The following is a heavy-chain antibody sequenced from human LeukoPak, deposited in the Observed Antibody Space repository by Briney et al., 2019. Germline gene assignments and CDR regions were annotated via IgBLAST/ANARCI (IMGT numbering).Heavy chain of an antibody. D-gene: IGHD6-13*01. V-gene: IGHV4-4*07. J-gene: IGHJ3*02. CDR1: GGSISSYY. CDR3: ASISSRLGIDAFDI. Sequence: SETLSLTCTVSGGSISSYYWRWLRQPAGKGLEWIGRIYTSGSTNYNPSLKSRVTMSVDTSKNQFSLKLSSVTAADTAVYYCASISSRLGIDAFDIWGQGTMVTVSS. CDR2: IYTSGST.